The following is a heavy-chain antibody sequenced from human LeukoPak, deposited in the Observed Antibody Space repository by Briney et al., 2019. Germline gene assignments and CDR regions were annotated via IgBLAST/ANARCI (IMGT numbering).Heavy chain of an antibody. CDR1: GFTFSSYW. J-gene: IGHJ1*01. Sequence: GGSLRLSCAASGFTFSSYWMHWVRQAPGKGLVWVSRVKSDGSTRYADSVKGRVTVSRDNAKNTGSLQMNSLRAEDTGGYYCARAPSEIGGYYPEYFRHWGQGTLVIVSS. V-gene: IGHV3-74*01. CDR2: VKSDGST. CDR3: ARAPSEIGGYYPEYFRH. D-gene: IGHD3-22*01.